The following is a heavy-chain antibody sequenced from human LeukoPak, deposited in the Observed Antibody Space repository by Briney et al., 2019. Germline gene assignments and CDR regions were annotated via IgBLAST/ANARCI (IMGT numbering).Heavy chain of an antibody. CDR3: SMSEDRVALEDDVFDV. CDR2: IYPGDSGP. CDR1: GYSFTSYC. J-gene: IGHJ3*01. Sequence: GGSLKISCKVSGYSFTSYCIGWVRQMPGKGLEWIGIIYPGDSGPTYSPSFQGQVTISVDKSINTAYLQWSSLQASDTALYYCSMSEDRVALEDDVFDVWGQGTMVTVST. D-gene: IGHD2-15*01. V-gene: IGHV5-51*01.